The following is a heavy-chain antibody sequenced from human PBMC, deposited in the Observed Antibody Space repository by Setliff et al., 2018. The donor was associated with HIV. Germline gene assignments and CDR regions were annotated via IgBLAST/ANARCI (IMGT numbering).Heavy chain of an antibody. CDR2: IYYSGST. D-gene: IGHD5-18*01. CDR1: GASIRSGDYY. CDR3: ARGGGPDTNFDL. Sequence: SETLSLTCGVSGASIRSGDYYWGWIRQPPGTGLEWIGSIYYSGSTPYSPSLKSRVTMSVATSKNQFSLRLSSVTAADGAVYYCARGGGPDTNFDLWGQGTLVTVSS. J-gene: IGHJ4*02. V-gene: IGHV4-39*07.